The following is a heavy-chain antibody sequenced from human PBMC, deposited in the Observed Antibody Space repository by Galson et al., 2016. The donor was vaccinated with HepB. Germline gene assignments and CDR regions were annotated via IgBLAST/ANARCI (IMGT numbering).Heavy chain of an antibody. D-gene: IGHD6-19*01. J-gene: IGHJ6*02. CDR3: AKGVEQWLPRGGYYYGMDV. Sequence: SLRLSCAASGFTFSDYGMHWVRQPPGKGLEWVASISYQGRNNYYSDSVKGRFTISRDNSKSTLFLRMNSLGPEDTASYYCAKGVEQWLPRGGYYYGMDVWGQGTSVTVSS. CDR2: ISYQGRNN. CDR1: GFTFSDYG. V-gene: IGHV3-30*18.